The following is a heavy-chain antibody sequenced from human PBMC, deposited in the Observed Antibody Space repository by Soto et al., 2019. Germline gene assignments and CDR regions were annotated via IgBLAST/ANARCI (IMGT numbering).Heavy chain of an antibody. J-gene: IGHJ4*02. CDR1: GYRFTSYW. CDR3: ARQGCSGGSCYSVDY. D-gene: IGHD2-15*01. CDR2: IYPGDSDT. Sequence: PGESMKVSSKGSGYRFTSYWSGWVSQIPGKGLEWMGIIYPGDSDTRYSPSFQGQVTISADKSISTAYLQWSSLKASDTAMYYCARQGCSGGSCYSVDYWGQGTLVTVSS. V-gene: IGHV5-51*01.